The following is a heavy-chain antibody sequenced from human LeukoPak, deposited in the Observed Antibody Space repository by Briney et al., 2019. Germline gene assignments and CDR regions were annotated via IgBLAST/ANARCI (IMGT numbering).Heavy chain of an antibody. V-gene: IGHV4-39*01. Sequence: PGGSLRLSCAASGFTFSSYWMSWVRQPPGKGLEWIGSIYYSGSTYYNPSLKNRLTISVDTSKNQFSLKLSSVTAADTAVYYCARTRYYYGSRSYGAPYYFDYWGQGTLVTVSS. CDR3: ARTRYYYGSRSYGAPYYFDY. CDR2: IYYSGST. CDR1: GFTFSSYW. D-gene: IGHD3-10*01. J-gene: IGHJ4*02.